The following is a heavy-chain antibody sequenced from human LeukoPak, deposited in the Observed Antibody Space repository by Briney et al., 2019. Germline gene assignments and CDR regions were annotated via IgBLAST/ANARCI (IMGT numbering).Heavy chain of an antibody. D-gene: IGHD6-13*01. V-gene: IGHV3-53*01. J-gene: IGHJ4*02. CDR3: ARVPGYS. CDR1: GFDVGRNY. Sequence: PGGSLRLSCAASGFDVGRNYMTWVRQAPGKGLEWVSFIYSGGATYYADSVRGRFTISRDSSKNTLYLQMNSLRVEDTAVYYCARVPGYSWGQGTLVTVYS. CDR2: IYSGGAT.